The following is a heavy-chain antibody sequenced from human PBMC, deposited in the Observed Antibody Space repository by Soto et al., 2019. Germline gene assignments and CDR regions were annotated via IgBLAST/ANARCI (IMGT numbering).Heavy chain of an antibody. CDR2: IWYDGSNK. CDR1: GFTFSSYG. V-gene: IGHV3-33*01. D-gene: IGHD2-15*01. CDR3: ARALPLPYCSGGSCYIY. J-gene: IGHJ4*02. Sequence: GGSLRLSCAASGFTFSSYGMHWVRQAPGKGLEWVAVIWYDGSNKYYADSVKGRFTISRDNSKNTLYLQMNSLRAEDTAVYYCARALPLPYCSGGSCYIYWGQGTLVTVSS.